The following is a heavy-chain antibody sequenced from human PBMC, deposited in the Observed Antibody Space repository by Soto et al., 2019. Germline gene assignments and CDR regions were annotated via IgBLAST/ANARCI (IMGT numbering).Heavy chain of an antibody. Sequence: QVQLVQSGAEVKKPGSSVKVSCGASGGTFSSYPINWVRQTPGQGLEWMGGIIPFFGTSNYAQKFQGRVTITAEESTRTAYMELRSLRSEDTAVYYCARVGHITNYGMAVWGQGTTVTVSS. CDR3: ARVGHITNYGMAV. D-gene: IGHD1-26*01. CDR1: GGTFSSYP. V-gene: IGHV1-69*01. CDR2: IIPFFGTS. J-gene: IGHJ6*02.